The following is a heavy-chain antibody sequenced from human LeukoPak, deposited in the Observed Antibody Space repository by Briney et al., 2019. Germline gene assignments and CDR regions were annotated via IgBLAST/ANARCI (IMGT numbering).Heavy chain of an antibody. V-gene: IGHV3-7*03. J-gene: IGHJ4*02. D-gene: IGHD2-15*01. CDR3: ARAPYCIGGSCHFDY. CDR2: IKQDGSEK. CDR1: GFTFSSYW. Sequence: PGGSLRLSCAASGFTFSSYWMSWVRQAPGKGLEWVANIKQDGSEKYYVDSVKGRFTISRDNAKNSLYLQMNSLRAEDTAVYYCARAPYCIGGSCHFDYWGQGTLVTVSS.